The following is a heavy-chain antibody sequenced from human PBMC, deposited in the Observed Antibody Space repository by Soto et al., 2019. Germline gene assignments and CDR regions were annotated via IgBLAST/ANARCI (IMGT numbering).Heavy chain of an antibody. D-gene: IGHD2-15*01. CDR3: ARGRESYCSGGSCHGRHYYMDV. Sequence: QSQTLSLTCAISGDSVSSNSAAWNWIRQSPSRGLEWLGRTYYRSKWYNDYAVSVKSRITINPDTSQNQFSLQLNSVTPEDTAVYYCARGRESYCSGGSCHGRHYYMDVWGKGTTVTVSS. CDR2: TYYRSKWYN. J-gene: IGHJ6*03. V-gene: IGHV6-1*01. CDR1: GDSVSSNSAA.